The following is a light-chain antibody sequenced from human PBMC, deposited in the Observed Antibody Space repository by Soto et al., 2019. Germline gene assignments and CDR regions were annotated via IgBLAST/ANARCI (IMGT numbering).Light chain of an antibody. V-gene: IGKV3-20*01. CDR2: GAS. J-gene: IGKJ1*01. CDR1: QSFSSN. Sequence: EIVMTQSPATLSVSPGERATLSCRASQSFSSNLAWYQQKPGQAPRLLISGASSRATGIPDRFSGSGSGTDFTLTISRLEPEDFAVYYCQQYGSSPSWTFGQGTKVDIK. CDR3: QQYGSSPSWT.